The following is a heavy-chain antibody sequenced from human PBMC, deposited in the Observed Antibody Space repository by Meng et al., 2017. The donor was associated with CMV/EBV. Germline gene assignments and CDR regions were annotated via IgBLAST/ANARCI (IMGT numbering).Heavy chain of an antibody. V-gene: IGHV3-23*01. J-gene: IGHJ4*02. CDR2: ISGSGGST. CDR3: AKPIVVVPAAIESGFDS. D-gene: IGHD2-2*01. Sequence: GESLKISCAASGFTFSSYAMSWVRQAPGKGLEWVSAISGSGGSTYYADSVKGRFTISRDNSKNTLYLQMNSLRAEDTAVYYCAKPIVVVPAAIESGFDSWGQGTLVTVSS. CDR1: GFTFSSYA.